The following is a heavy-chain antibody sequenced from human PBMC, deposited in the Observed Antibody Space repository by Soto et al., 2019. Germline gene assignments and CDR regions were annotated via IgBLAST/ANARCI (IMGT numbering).Heavy chain of an antibody. CDR3: ARTALGWFDP. V-gene: IGHV4-59*01. CDR2: IFYSGST. CDR1: GGSISSYY. D-gene: IGHD2-21*02. J-gene: IGHJ5*02. Sequence: DPLSLTCSVSGGSISSYYWSWIRQPPGKGLEWIGYIFYSGSTNQSPSLKSRVTISVDTSKNQFSLRLRSVTAADTAVYYCARTALGWFDPWGQGTLVTVSS.